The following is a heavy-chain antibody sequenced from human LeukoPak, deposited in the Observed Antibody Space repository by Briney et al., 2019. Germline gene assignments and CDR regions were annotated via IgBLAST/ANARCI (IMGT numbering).Heavy chain of an antibody. D-gene: IGHD4-11*01. CDR1: GFTLSDYW. J-gene: IGHJ4*02. Sequence: GGSLRLSCAASGFTLSDYWMNWVRQAPGKGPEWVANINLHGSVKLHVDSVEGRFTISRDNAKNSLFLQMTSLKVEDTAVYYCAAWGLYSYWGQGTLVTVSS. CDR3: AAWGLYSY. V-gene: IGHV3-7*01. CDR2: INLHGSVK.